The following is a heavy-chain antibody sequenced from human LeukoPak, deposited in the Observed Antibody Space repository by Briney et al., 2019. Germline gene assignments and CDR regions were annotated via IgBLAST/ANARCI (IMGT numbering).Heavy chain of an antibody. J-gene: IGHJ4*02. CDR3: ARSRSGYYEDY. V-gene: IGHV3-7*01. D-gene: IGHD5-12*01. CDR1: GFTFSNYW. Sequence: PGGSLRLSCAASGFTFSNYWMTWVRQAPGKGLEWVANIKEDGSEKYYVDSVKGRFTISRDNAKNSLSWQLNSLSAEDTAVYYCARSRSGYYEDYWGQGTLVTVSS. CDR2: IKEDGSEK.